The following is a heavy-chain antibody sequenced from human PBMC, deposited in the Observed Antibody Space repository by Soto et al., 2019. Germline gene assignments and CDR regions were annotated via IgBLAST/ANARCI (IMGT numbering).Heavy chain of an antibody. J-gene: IGHJ3*02. D-gene: IGHD3-22*01. Sequence: QPGGSLRLSCPASGFTFSSYGMHWVRHAPGKGLGWVAVIWYDRSNKYYADSVKGRFTMSRDNSKNTLYLQMTSLRADDTAVYYCARDGPYDSSGIHDAFDIWGQGTMVTVSS. CDR3: ARDGPYDSSGIHDAFDI. V-gene: IGHV3-33*01. CDR2: IWYDRSNK. CDR1: GFTFSSYG.